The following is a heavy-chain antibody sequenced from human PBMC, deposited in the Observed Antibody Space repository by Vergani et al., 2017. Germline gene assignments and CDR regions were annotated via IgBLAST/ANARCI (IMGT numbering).Heavy chain of an antibody. CDR1: GYSFTGYW. V-gene: IGHV5-10-1*03. Sequence: EVQLVQSGAEVKKPGESLRISCKGSGYSFTGYWISWVRQMPGKGLEWMGRIDPSDSYTNYSPSFQGHVTISADKSISTADLQWSSLKSSDTAMYYCATRLAEDIGFDYWGQGSLVTVSS. J-gene: IGHJ4*02. D-gene: IGHD5-12*01. CDR3: ATRLAEDIGFDY. CDR2: IDPSDSYT.